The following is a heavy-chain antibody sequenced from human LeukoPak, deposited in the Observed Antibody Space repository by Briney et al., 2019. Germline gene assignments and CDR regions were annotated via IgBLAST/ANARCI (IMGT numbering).Heavy chain of an antibody. J-gene: IGHJ4*02. CDR2: ISGSGGST. V-gene: IGHV3-23*01. Sequence: GGSLRLSCAASGFTFSSYAMSWVRQAPGKGLEWVSAISGSGGSTYYADSVKGRFTISRDNSKNTLYLQMNSLRTEDTAVYYCAKDQRKVVRGVRSDYWGQGTLVTVSS. CDR3: AKDQRKVVRGVRSDY. D-gene: IGHD3-10*01. CDR1: GFTFSSYA.